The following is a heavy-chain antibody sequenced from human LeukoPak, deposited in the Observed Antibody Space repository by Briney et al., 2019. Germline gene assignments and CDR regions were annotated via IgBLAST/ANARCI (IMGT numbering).Heavy chain of an antibody. V-gene: IGHV3-48*03. CDR1: GFTFSSYE. D-gene: IGHD2-15*01. CDR2: ISSGGRTI. CDR3: ARPVVAATTPDTFDI. Sequence: PGGSLRLSCAASGFTFSSYEMNWVRQAPGKGLEWVSYISSGGRTIYYADSVKGRFTMSRDNAKNSLYLQMSSLRTEDTALYYCARPVVAATTPDTFDIWGQGTVVTVSS. J-gene: IGHJ3*02.